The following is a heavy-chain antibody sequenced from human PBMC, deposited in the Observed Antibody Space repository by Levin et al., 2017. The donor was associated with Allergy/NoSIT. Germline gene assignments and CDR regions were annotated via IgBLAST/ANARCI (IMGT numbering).Heavy chain of an antibody. CDR1: GFTFASYA. CDR3: AKGRGYCSGGTCYYPNDAFDL. CDR2: VSASGSNT. V-gene: IGHV3-23*01. Sequence: GESLKISCAASGFTFASYAMTWVRQAPGKGLEWVSGVSASGSNTDYADSVKGRFTISRDNSKNTLYLQMNSLRAEDTAVVYCAKGRGYCSGGTCYYPNDAFDLWGQGTMVTVSS. J-gene: IGHJ3*01. D-gene: IGHD2-15*01.